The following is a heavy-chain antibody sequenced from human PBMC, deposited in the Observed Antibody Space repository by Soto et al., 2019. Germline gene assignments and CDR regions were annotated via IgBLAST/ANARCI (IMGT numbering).Heavy chain of an antibody. V-gene: IGHV4-31*02. CDR2: IYPSGST. D-gene: IGHD5-12*01. CDR1: GASISRGHYY. CDR3: AREVVAITNFIGY. J-gene: IGHJ4*02. Sequence: PSETLSLTCSVCGASISRGHYYWSWIRQHPGKGLEWIGYIYPSGSTFYNPSLKSRVTISIDTSKNHFSLNLTSVTAADTAVYYCAREVVAITNFIGYWGQGTLVTVSS.